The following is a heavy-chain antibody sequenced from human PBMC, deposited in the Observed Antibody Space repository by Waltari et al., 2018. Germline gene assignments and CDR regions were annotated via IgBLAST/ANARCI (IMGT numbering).Heavy chain of an antibody. CDR2: ISGSGGST. D-gene: IGHD5-18*01. V-gene: IGHV3-23*04. J-gene: IGHJ3*02. CDR1: GFTFSSYA. CDR3: ATSASRGYSYGFDAFDI. Sequence: EVQLVESGGGLVQPGGSLRLSCAASGFTFSSYAMSWVRQAPGKGLEWVSAISGSGGSTYYADSVKSRFTIARDKSKNTLYLQMNSRRAEDTDVDYWATSASRGYSYGFDAFDIWGQGTMVTVSS.